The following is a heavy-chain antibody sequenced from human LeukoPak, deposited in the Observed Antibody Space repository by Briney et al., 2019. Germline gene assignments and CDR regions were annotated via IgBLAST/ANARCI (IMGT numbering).Heavy chain of an antibody. V-gene: IGHV3-53*01. CDR2: IYSGGST. D-gene: IGHD3-3*01. J-gene: IGHJ4*02. CDR3: VRGGIPAYDFWSGYNY. Sequence: GGSLRLSCAASGFTVSSNYMSWVRQAPGKGLEWVSVIYSGGSTYYADSVKGRFTISRDNSKNTLYLQMNSLRAEDTAVYYCVRGGIPAYDFWSGYNYWGQGTLVTVSS. CDR1: GFTVSSNY.